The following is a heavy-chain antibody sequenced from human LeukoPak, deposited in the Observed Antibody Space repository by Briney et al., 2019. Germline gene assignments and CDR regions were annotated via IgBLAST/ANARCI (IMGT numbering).Heavy chain of an antibody. D-gene: IGHD6-13*01. CDR2: IYYTGST. Sequence: PSETLSLTCTVTAGSISTYYWSWIRQPPGKGLEWIGYIYYTGSTNYNPSLKSRVTISVDTSKNQFSLKLSSVTAADTAVYYCARDSRAAAGPNWFDPWGQGTLVTVSS. J-gene: IGHJ5*02. CDR1: AGSISTYY. CDR3: ARDSRAAAGPNWFDP. V-gene: IGHV4-59*12.